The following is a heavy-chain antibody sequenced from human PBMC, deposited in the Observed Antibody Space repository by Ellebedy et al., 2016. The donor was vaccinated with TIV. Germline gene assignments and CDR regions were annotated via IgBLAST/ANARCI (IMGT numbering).Heavy chain of an antibody. Sequence: SETLSLTCTVSGGSISSSSYYWGWIRQPPGKGLEWIGSIYYSGSPYYNPSLKSRVTISVDTSKNQFSLKLSSVTAADTAVSYFARNDDLHLGELSSWFDPWGQGTLVTVSS. CDR2: IYYSGSP. J-gene: IGHJ5*02. CDR1: GGSISSSSYY. V-gene: IGHV4-39*01. CDR3: ARNDDLHLGELSSWFDP. D-gene: IGHD3-16*02.